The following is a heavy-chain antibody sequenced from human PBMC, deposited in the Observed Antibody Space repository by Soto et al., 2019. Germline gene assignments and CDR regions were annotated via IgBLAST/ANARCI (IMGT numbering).Heavy chain of an antibody. D-gene: IGHD3-10*01. Sequence: SETLSLTCAVYGGSFGGYYWSWIRQPPGKGLEWIGEINHSGSTNYNPSLKSRVTMTTDTSTSTAYMELRSLRSDDTAVYYCASVNYYGSGDAFDIWGQGTMVTVSS. V-gene: IGHV4-34*10. CDR1: GGSFGGYY. J-gene: IGHJ3*02. CDR3: ASVNYYGSGDAFDI. CDR2: INHSGST.